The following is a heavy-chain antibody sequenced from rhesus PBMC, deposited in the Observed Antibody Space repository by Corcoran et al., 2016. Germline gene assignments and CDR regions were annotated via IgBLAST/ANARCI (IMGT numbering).Heavy chain of an antibody. V-gene: IGHV3-118*01. CDR2: ISRKSNNYAA. CDR1: GLPFSSSA. D-gene: IGHD1-26*01. Sequence: EVQLVESGGGLVQPGGSLRLSGAASGLPFSSSAMHWVRRATVEILEWVSRISRKSNNYAAGCAASVNGRVTISIYDSKNTAYLQVNSLKTEDTAVYYCVNWNYGYWGQGVLVPVSS. J-gene: IGHJ4*01. CDR3: VNWNYGY.